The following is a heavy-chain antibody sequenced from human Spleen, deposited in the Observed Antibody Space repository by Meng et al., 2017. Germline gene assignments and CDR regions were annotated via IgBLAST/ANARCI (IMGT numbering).Heavy chain of an antibody. J-gene: IGHJ4*02. D-gene: IGHD3-10*01. CDR1: GFSLSISGVC. CDR3: AHRLSRFGELFDY. CDR2: IYWDDDK. V-gene: IGHV2-5*02. Sequence: PLKESGPALVKPPHALTLTSTFSGFSLSISGVCVGWIRQPPGKGLEWLAIIYWDDDKRYSPSLKSRRTITKDTSKNQVVLTMTNMDPVDKATYYYAHRLSRFGELFDYWGQGTLVTVSS.